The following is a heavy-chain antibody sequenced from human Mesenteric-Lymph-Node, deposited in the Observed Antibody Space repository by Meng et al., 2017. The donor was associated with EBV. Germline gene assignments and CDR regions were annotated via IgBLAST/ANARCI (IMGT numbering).Heavy chain of an antibody. CDR3: AKSLDRGGYYFDL. D-gene: IGHD2-15*01. Sequence: QVHLQESGPGLGQPWGTPSLTCGVSGVSVRTDSWWNWVRQSPGGGLEWIGQIYNSGITNYNPSLKSRVTISLDTSKSQFSLKLTSLTAADTAIYYCAKSLDRGGYYFDLWGQGSLVTVSS. CDR1: GVSVRTDSW. J-gene: IGHJ4*02. V-gene: IGHV4-4*02. CDR2: IYNSGIT.